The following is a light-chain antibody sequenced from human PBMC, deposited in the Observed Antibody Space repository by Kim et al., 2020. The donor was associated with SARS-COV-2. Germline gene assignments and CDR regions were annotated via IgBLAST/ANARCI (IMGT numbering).Light chain of an antibody. Sequence: QSALTQPPSASGSPGQSVTISCTGTSSDVGGYNYVSWYQQHPGKAPKLMIYEVSKRPSGVPDRFSGSKSGHTASLTVSGLQAEDEADSYCSSYAGSNNFVVFGGGTQLTVL. J-gene: IGLJ2*01. CDR3: SSYAGSNNFVV. V-gene: IGLV2-8*01. CDR2: EVS. CDR1: SSDVGGYNY.